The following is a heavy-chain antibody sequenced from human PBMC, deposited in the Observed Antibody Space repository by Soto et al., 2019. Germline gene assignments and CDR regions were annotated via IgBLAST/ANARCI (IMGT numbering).Heavy chain of an antibody. V-gene: IGHV4-34*01. CDR2: INHSGST. CDR3: QYVWGSYRRFDY. D-gene: IGHD3-16*02. CDR1: GGSFSGYY. J-gene: IGHJ4*02. Sequence: QVQLQQWGAGLLKPSETLSLTCAVYGGSFSGYYWSWIRQPPGKGLEWIGEINHSGSTNYNPSLKSRVTISVDTSKNQFSLKLSSVTAADTAVYYCQYVWGSYRRFDYWGQVPLVTVSS.